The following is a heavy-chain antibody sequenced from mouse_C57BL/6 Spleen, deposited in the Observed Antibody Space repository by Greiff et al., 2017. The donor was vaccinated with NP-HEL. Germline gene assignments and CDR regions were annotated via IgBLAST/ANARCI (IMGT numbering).Heavy chain of an antibody. Sequence: EVQRVESGGGLVQPKGSLKLSCAASGFSFNTYAMNWVRQAPGKGLEWVARIRSKSNNYATYYADSVKDRFTISRDDSESMLYLQMNNLKTEDTAMYYCVRRSEYDESYAMDYWGQGTSVTVSS. CDR3: VRRSEYDESYAMDY. CDR2: IRSKSNNYAT. D-gene: IGHD2-4*01. CDR1: GFSFNTYA. V-gene: IGHV10-1*01. J-gene: IGHJ4*01.